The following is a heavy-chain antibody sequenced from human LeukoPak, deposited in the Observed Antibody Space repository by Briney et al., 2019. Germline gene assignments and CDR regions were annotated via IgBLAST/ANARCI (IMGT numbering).Heavy chain of an antibody. CDR3: ARDSYGYYYYGMDV. CDR2: FDPEDGET. Sequence: GASVKVSCKVSGYTLTELSMHWVRQAPGKGLEWMGGFDPEDGETIYAQKFQGRVTMTEDTSTDTAYMELSSLRSEDTAVYYCARDSYGYYYYGMDVWGQGTTVTVSS. J-gene: IGHJ6*02. V-gene: IGHV1-24*01. CDR1: GYTLTELS. D-gene: IGHD5-18*01.